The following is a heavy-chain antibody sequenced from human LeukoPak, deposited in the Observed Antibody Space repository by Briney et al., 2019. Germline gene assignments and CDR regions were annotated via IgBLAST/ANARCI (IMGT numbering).Heavy chain of an antibody. CDR1: GFTFSSYS. D-gene: IGHD6-13*01. CDR3: ARFGSTCASFYM. Sequence: PGGSLRLSCAASGFTFSSYSMNWVRQAPGKGLEWVSFITSGGSYIYYADSVKGRFTISRDNAKNALYLQMNSLRTEDTAVYYFARFGSTCASFYMWGQRRTLTASS. V-gene: IGHV3-21*01. CDR2: ITSGGSYI. J-gene: IGHJ3*02.